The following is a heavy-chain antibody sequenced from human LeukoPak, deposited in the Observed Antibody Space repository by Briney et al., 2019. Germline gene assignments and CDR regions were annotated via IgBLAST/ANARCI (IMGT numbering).Heavy chain of an antibody. J-gene: IGHJ2*01. CDR1: GGSIVRYY. CDR2: IYYTGNT. Sequence: KPSAPLSLSCSVSGGSIVRYYWSWIRPPPGKGLEWIGYIYYTGNTNYNPSLKSRLTISVDTSKNQFSLKLSSVTAADTAAYYCARYLAAGYFVLWGRGTLVTVSP. V-gene: IGHV4-59*08. CDR3: ARYLAAGYFVL. D-gene: IGHD6-25*01.